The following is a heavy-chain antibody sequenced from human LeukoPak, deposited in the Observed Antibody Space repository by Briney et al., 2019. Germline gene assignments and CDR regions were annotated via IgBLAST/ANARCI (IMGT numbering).Heavy chain of an antibody. Sequence: SETLSLTCAVYGGSFSGYYWSWIRQPPGKGLEWIGEINHSGSTNYNPSLKSRVTISVDTSKNQFSLKLSSVTAADTAVYYCARPYYYFIDVWGRGTTVTVSS. CDR2: INHSGST. CDR1: GGSFSGYY. CDR3: ARPYYYFIDV. J-gene: IGHJ6*03. V-gene: IGHV4-34*01.